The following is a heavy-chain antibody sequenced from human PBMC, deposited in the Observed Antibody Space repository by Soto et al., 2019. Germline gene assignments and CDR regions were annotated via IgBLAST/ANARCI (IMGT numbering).Heavy chain of an antibody. CDR3: ARGPNSSWDHYYYYYGMDV. D-gene: IGHD6-13*01. J-gene: IGHJ6*02. CDR2: INPDAGGT. Sequence: ASFKVSCNASAYSFTTYHIHWVRQAPVQGLDWMGWINPDAGGTNYAQKFQGRVTMTRDTSTSTAYMELSRLRSDDTAVYYCARGPNSSWDHYYYYYGMDVWGQGTTVTVSS. CDR1: AYSFTTYH. V-gene: IGHV1-2*02.